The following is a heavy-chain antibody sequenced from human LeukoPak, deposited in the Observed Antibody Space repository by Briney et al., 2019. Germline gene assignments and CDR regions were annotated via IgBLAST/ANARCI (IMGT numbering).Heavy chain of an antibody. J-gene: IGHJ5*02. CDR3: ARLDYSGSYYWFDT. CDR1: GGSISSIVYY. V-gene: IGHV4-39*01. CDR2: TYHSGST. D-gene: IGHD1-26*01. Sequence: SETLSLACTVSGGSISSIVYYWGWIRQPPGKGLEWIGNTYHSGSTYYNPSLKSRLTISVDTSKNQFSLRLSSVTAADTAIYYCARLDYSGSYYWFDTWGQGTLVTVSS.